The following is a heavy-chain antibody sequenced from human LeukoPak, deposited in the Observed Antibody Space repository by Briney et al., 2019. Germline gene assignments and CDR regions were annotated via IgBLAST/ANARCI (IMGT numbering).Heavy chain of an antibody. CDR3: AREGGGWSRGSFDY. CDR1: GFTFSSYG. J-gene: IGHJ4*02. D-gene: IGHD6-19*01. V-gene: IGHV3-33*01. Sequence: GRSLRLSCAASGFTFSSYGMHWVRQAPGKGLEWVAVIWYDGSNKYYADSVKGRFTISRDNSKNTLYLQMNSLRAEDTAVYYCAREGGGWSRGSFDYWGQGTLVTVSS. CDR2: IWYDGSNK.